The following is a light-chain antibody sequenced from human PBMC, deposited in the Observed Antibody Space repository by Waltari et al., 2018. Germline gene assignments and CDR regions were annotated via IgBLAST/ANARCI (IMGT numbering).Light chain of an antibody. CDR1: QSVASF. V-gene: IGKV3-11*01. CDR2: DAS. CDR3: QHRSNWPPWT. J-gene: IGKJ1*01. Sequence: EIVLTQSPATLSLSPGERATLSCRASQSVASFLAWYQQKPGQAPRLLIYDASNRATGIPARFSGSGSGTDFTLTIGSLEPEDFGVYYCQHRSNWPPWTFGQGTKVEIK.